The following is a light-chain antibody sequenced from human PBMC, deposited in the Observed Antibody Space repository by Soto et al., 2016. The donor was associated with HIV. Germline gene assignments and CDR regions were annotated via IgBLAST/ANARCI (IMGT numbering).Light chain of an antibody. Sequence: DIQMTQSPSTLSASVGDRVTITCRASQSINSWLAWYQQKPGKAPELLIYVASTLQSGVPSRFSGSGSGTEFTLTISSLQPEDFATYYCQQVNDYPLTFGPGTKVDIK. V-gene: IGKV1-5*01. J-gene: IGKJ3*01. CDR2: VAS. CDR3: QQVNDYPLT. CDR1: QSINSW.